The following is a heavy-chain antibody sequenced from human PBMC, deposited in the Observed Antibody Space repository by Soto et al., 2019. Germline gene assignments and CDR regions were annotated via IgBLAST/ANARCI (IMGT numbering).Heavy chain of an antibody. V-gene: IGHV3-33*01. J-gene: IGHJ4*02. CDR3: ARDRNYYYDSSGYYDY. D-gene: IGHD3-22*01. Sequence: PGGSLRLSCAASGFTFRSYGMHWVRQAPGKGLEWVAVIWYDGSNKYYADSVKGRFTISRDNSKNTLYLQMNSLRAEDTAVYYCARDRNYYYDSSGYYDYWGQGTLVTVSS. CDR2: IWYDGSNK. CDR1: GFTFRSYG.